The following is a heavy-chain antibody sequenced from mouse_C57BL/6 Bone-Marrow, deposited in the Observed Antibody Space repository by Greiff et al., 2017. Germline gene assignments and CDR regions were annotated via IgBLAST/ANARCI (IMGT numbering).Heavy chain of an antibody. CDR2: IYPGDGDT. V-gene: IGHV1-82*01. CDR3: ASLYYYGSSYYAMDY. D-gene: IGHD1-1*01. Sequence: QVQLKESGPELVKPGASVKISCKASGYAFSSSWMNWVKQRPGKGLEWIGRIYPGDGDTNYNGKFKGKATLTADKSSSTAYMQLSSLTSEDSAVYFCASLYYYGSSYYAMDYWGQGTSVTVSS. CDR1: GYAFSSSW. J-gene: IGHJ4*01.